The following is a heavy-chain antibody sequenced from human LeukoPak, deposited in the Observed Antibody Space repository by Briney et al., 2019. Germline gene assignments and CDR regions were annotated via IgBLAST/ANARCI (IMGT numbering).Heavy chain of an antibody. D-gene: IGHD1-26*01. J-gene: IGHJ4*02. Sequence: PGGSLRLSCAASGFTFDDYAMHWVRQAPGKGLEWVSGISWNSGSIGYADSVKGRFTISRDNSKNTLYLQMNSLRAEDTAVYYCAKDLTYSGSYADYWGQGTLVTVSS. CDR2: ISWNSGSI. CDR3: AKDLTYSGSYADY. CDR1: GFTFDDYA. V-gene: IGHV3-9*01.